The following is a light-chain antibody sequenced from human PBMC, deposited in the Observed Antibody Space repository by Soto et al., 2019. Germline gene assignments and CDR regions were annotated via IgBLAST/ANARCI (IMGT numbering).Light chain of an antibody. J-gene: IGKJ1*01. CDR3: QQYGSSRT. Sequence: EIVLTQSPGTLSLSPGERATLSCRASQSVSSSYLAWYQQKPGQAPRLLIYGASSRATGIPDRFSGSGSGKDFTLTISRREPEDCAVYYCQQYGSSRTFGQGTKVEIK. V-gene: IGKV3-20*01. CDR1: QSVSSSY. CDR2: GAS.